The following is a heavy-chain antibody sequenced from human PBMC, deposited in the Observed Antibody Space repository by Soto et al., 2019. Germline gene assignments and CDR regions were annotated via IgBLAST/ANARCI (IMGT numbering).Heavy chain of an antibody. J-gene: IGHJ4*02. Sequence: PGGSLRLSCAASGFTFSTYWMHWVRQAPGKGLVWVSRIKTDGSVTTYADSVKGRFTISRDNAKNTLYLQMNTLRAEDMAVYYCARDLGGSHDYWGRGTLVTVSS. CDR2: IKTDGSVT. V-gene: IGHV3-74*01. CDR1: GFTFSTYW. CDR3: ARDLGGSHDY. D-gene: IGHD3-16*01.